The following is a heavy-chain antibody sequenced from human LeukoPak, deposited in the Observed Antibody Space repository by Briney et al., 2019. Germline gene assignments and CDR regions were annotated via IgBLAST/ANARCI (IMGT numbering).Heavy chain of an antibody. J-gene: IGHJ4*02. CDR1: GFTFSTFA. Sequence: GGSLRLSCEASGFTFSTFAMIWVRQPPWKGLEWVSSIFPSGGEIHYADSVRGRFTISRDNSKSTLSLQMNSLRAEDTAIYYCATYRQVLLPFESWGQGTLVTVSS. CDR2: IFPSGGEI. V-gene: IGHV3-23*01. CDR3: ATYRQVLLPFES. D-gene: IGHD2-8*02.